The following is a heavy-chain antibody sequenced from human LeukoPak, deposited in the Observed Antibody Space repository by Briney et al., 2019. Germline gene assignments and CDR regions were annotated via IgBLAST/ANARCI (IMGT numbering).Heavy chain of an antibody. Sequence: TGGSLRLSCAAAGFTFDDYAMHWVRQAPGKGLEWVSCISWNSGSIGYADSVKGRFTISRDNAKNSLYLQMNSLRAEDTALYYCAKDQGPLSAVAYDYWGQGTLVTVSS. CDR1: GFTFDDYA. D-gene: IGHD6-19*01. CDR2: ISWNSGSI. V-gene: IGHV3-9*01. J-gene: IGHJ4*02. CDR3: AKDQGPLSAVAYDY.